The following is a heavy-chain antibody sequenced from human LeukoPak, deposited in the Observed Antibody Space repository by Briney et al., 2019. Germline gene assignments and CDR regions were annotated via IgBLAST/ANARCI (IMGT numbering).Heavy chain of an antibody. V-gene: IGHV4-39*07. J-gene: IGHJ4*02. D-gene: IGHD5-18*01. Sequence: SETLSLTCTVSGGSISSSSYYWGWIRQPPGKGLEWIGSIYYSGSTYYNPSLKSRVTISVDTSKNQFSLKLSSVTAADTAVYYCARGRDSYGYVFDYWGQGTLVTVSS. CDR1: GGSISSSSYY. CDR2: IYYSGST. CDR3: ARGRDSYGYVFDY.